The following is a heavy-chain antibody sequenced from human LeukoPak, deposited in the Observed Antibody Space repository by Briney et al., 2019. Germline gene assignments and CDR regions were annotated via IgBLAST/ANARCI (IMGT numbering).Heavy chain of an antibody. CDR2: IYYSGST. Sequence: PSETLSLTCTVSGGSISSGGYYWSWIRQLPGKGLEWIGYIYYSGSTNYNPSLKSRVTISVDTSKNQFSLKLSSATAADTAVYYCARSYGSGSYFFDYWGQGTLVTVSS. D-gene: IGHD3-10*01. CDR3: ARSYGSGSYFFDY. CDR1: GGSISSGGYY. J-gene: IGHJ4*02. V-gene: IGHV4-61*08.